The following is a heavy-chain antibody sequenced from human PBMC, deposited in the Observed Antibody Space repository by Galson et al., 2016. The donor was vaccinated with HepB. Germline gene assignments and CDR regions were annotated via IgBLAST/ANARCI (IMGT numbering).Heavy chain of an antibody. CDR3: SREMTGSYFD. J-gene: IGHJ4*02. V-gene: IGHV3-7*01. CDR2: IRGDGIVS. Sequence: SLRLSCAASGFTFTAHWMNWVRQAPGKGLEWVANIRGDGIVSYYAESVRGRFTISRDNAKNSLYLQTNGLRVDETAVYYCSREMTGSYFDWGQGTLVTVAS. CDR1: GFTFTAHW. D-gene: IGHD3-10*01.